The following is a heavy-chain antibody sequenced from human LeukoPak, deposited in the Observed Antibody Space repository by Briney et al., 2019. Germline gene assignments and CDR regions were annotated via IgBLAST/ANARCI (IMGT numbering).Heavy chain of an antibody. CDR2: ISENGEST. CDR3: ASYFHYGDYASLWY. Sequence: GGSLRLSCAASGFTFNTYAMSWVRQAPGKGLEWVSSISENGESTYYADSVKGRFTISRDNSRNTLYLQMNSMGVEDTAVYYCASYFHYGDYASLWYWGQGTLVTVSS. V-gene: IGHV3-23*01. J-gene: IGHJ4*02. CDR1: GFTFNTYA. D-gene: IGHD4-17*01.